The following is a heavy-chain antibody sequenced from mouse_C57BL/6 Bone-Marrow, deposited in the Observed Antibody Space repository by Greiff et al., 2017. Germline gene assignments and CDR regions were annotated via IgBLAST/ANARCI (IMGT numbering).Heavy chain of an antibody. V-gene: IGHV1-81*01. CDR2: IYPRSGNT. D-gene: IGHD2-13*01. J-gene: IGHJ1*03. CDR3: ARERVRYFDV. CDR1: GYTFTSYG. Sequence: VQGVESGAELARPGASVKLSCKASGYTFTSYGISWVKQRTGQGLEWIGEIYPRSGNTYYNEKFKGKATLTADKSSSTAYMELRSLTSEDSAVYFCARERVRYFDVWGTGTTVTVSS.